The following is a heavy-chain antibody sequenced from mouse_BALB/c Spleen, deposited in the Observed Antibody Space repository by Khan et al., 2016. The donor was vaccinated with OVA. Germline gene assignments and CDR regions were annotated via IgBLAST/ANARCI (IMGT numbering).Heavy chain of an antibody. CDR1: GFSLTNYG. V-gene: IGHV2-2*02. J-gene: IGHJ2*01. Sequence: QVQLQQSGPGLVQPSQSLSITCTVSGFSLTNYGVHWVRQSPGKGLEWLGVIWSGGITDYNETFISRLSISKDISKSQVFFKMNSLHVNDSAIYYCAKNRNCYFDYWGQGTTLAVSS. CDR3: AKNRNCYFDY. CDR2: IWSGGIT.